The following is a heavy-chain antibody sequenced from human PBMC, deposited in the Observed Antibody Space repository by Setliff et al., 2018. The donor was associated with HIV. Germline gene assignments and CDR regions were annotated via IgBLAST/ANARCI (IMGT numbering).Heavy chain of an antibody. V-gene: IGHV1-69*13. Sequence: SVKVSCKASGGTLRTFGISWVRQAPGQGLEWMGGSIPIFGTAKYAQKFQGRVAITADESTSTAYMELSSLRSEDTAVYYCATNPEMATINYYYYYMGVWGKGTTVTVSS. J-gene: IGHJ6*03. CDR3: ATNPEMATINYYYYYMGV. D-gene: IGHD5-12*01. CDR1: GGTLRTFG. CDR2: SIPIFGTA.